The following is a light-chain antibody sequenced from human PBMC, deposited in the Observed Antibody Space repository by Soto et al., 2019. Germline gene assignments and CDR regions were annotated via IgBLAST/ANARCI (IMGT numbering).Light chain of an antibody. CDR1: SGSVSTSYY. CDR3: VLYMGSGISV. CDR2: STN. V-gene: IGLV8-61*01. J-gene: IGLJ3*02. Sequence: QTVVTQEPSFSVSPGRTVTLTCGLSSGSVSTSYYPSWYQQTPGQAPRTLIYSTNTRSSGVPDRFSGSILGNKAALTITGAHADDESDYYCVLYMGSGISVFGGGTKLTFL.